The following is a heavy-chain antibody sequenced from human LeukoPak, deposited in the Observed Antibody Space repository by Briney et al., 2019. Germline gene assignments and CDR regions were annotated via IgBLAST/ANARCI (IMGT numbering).Heavy chain of an antibody. J-gene: IGHJ5*02. V-gene: IGHV4-59*01. CDR3: ARVRPYYDFWSGYHRENWFDP. D-gene: IGHD3-3*01. CDR2: IYYSGST. Sequence: SETLSLTCIVSGGSISSYYWSWIRQPPGKGLEWIGYIYYSGSTNYNPSLKSRVTISVDRSKNQFSLKLSSVTAADTAVYYCARVRPYYDFWSGYHRENWFDPWGQGTLVTVSS. CDR1: GGSISSYY.